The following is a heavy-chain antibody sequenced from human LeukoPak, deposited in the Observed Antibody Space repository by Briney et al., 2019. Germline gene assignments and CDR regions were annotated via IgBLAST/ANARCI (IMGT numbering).Heavy chain of an antibody. CDR3: VRDGEGVAISVDYWFDP. J-gene: IGHJ5*02. D-gene: IGHD3-10*01. CDR1: GFTFTSYD. CDR2: MNPNNGNT. Sequence: ASVKVSCKASGFTFTSYDINWVRQASGQGLEWMGWMNPNNGNTGYAQKFQGRVTMTRDTSISTAYMELRGLRSEDTAVYYCVRDGEGVAISVDYWFDPWGQGTLVTVSS. V-gene: IGHV1-8*01.